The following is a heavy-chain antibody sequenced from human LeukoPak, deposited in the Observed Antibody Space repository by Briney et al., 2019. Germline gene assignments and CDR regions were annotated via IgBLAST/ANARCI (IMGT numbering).Heavy chain of an antibody. J-gene: IGHJ3*02. CDR2: ISGSGDNT. CDR1: GFTFSSHG. V-gene: IGHV3-23*01. Sequence: GGSLRLSCAASGFTFSSHGMSWVRQAPGKGLEWVSTISGSGDNTYYADSVKGRFTISRDNSRNTLFLQMNSLRAEDTAVFYCAKKWSGDYDSSDIIDAFDIWGQGTMVTVSS. D-gene: IGHD3-22*01. CDR3: AKKWSGDYDSSDIIDAFDI.